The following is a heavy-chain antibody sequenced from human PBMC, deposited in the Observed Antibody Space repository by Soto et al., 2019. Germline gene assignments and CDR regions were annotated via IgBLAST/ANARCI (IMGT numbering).Heavy chain of an antibody. V-gene: IGHV4-39*01. J-gene: IGHJ6*02. CDR3: ARQGIAVAYDYYYYGMDV. Sequence: PSETLSLTCTVSGGSISSSSYYWGWIRQPPGKGLEWIGSIYYSGSTYYNPSLKSRVTISVDTSKNQFSLKLSSVTAADTAVYYCARQGIAVAYDYYYYGMDVWGQGTTVTVSS. CDR1: GGSISSSSYY. CDR2: IYYSGST. D-gene: IGHD6-19*01.